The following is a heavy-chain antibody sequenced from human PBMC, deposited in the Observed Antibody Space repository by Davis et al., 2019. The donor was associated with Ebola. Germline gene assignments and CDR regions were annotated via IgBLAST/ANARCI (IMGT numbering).Heavy chain of an antibody. D-gene: IGHD3-3*01. J-gene: IGHJ4*02. CDR3: ARAPGGDFWSGPSYFDY. CDR1: GFSFSSYA. CDR2: ISSSGSTI. Sequence: GESLKISCAASGFSFSSYAMHWVRQAPGKGLEWVSYISSSGSTIYYADSVKGRFTISRDNAKNSLYLQMNSLRAEDTAVYYCARAPGGDFWSGPSYFDYWGQGTLVTVSS. V-gene: IGHV3-48*04.